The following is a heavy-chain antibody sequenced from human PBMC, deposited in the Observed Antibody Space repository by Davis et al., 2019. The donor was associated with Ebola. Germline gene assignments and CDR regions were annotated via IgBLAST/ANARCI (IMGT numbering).Heavy chain of an antibody. CDR1: GYTLTDYQ. CDR3: ARPSMTTVTTGGYYYYGMDV. V-gene: IGHV1-2*02. D-gene: IGHD4-17*01. Sequence: ASVKVSCKVSGYTLTDYQMHWVRQAPGQGLEWMGGINPNSGGTNYAQKFQGRVTMTRDTSIRTAYMELSRLRSDDTAVYYCARPSMTTVTTGGYYYYGMDVWGQGTTVTVSS. CDR2: INPNSGGT. J-gene: IGHJ6*02.